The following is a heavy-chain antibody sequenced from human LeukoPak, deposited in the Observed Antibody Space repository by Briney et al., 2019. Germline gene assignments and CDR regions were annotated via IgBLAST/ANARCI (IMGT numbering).Heavy chain of an antibody. D-gene: IGHD1-26*01. CDR2: FDPEDGET. J-gene: IGHJ3*02. V-gene: IGHV1-24*01. Sequence: GASVKVSCKVSGYTLTELSMHWVRQAPGKGLEWMGGFDPEDGETIYAQKFQGRVTMTEDTSTDTAYMELSSLRSEDTAVYYCATVAQWEQHQDAFDIWGQGTMVTVSS. CDR1: GYTLTELS. CDR3: ATVAQWEQHQDAFDI.